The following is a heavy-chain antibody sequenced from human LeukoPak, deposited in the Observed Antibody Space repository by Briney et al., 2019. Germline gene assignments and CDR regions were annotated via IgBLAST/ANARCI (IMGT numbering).Heavy chain of an antibody. V-gene: IGHV4-34*01. CDR2: VNDDGST. D-gene: IGHD3-9*01. CDR1: GGSFSDTY. Sequence: SETLSLTCAVYGGSFSDTYWSWIRHPPGKGLEWIGEVNDDGSTNYNPSLKSRVTISIDTSKNQFSLSLSSVTAADTAVYYCAGGHRNWLLSWFDPWGRGTLVTVS. CDR3: AGGHRNWLLSWFDP. J-gene: IGHJ5*02.